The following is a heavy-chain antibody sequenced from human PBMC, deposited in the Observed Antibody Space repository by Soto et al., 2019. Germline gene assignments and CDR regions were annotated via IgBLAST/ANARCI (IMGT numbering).Heavy chain of an antibody. CDR2: IYHSGST. Sequence: ASETLSLTCAVSGYSISSGYYWGWIRQPPGKGLEWIGSIYHSGSTYYNPSLKSRVTISVDTSKNQFSLKLSSVTAADTAVYYCARDVGSGSYYYYYYGMDVWGQGTTVTVSS. CDR3: ARDVGSGSYYYYYYGMDV. CDR1: GYSISSGYY. J-gene: IGHJ6*02. D-gene: IGHD3-10*01. V-gene: IGHV4-38-2*02.